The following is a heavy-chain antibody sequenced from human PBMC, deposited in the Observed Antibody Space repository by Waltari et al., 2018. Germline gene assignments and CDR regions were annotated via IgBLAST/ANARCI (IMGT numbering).Heavy chain of an antibody. J-gene: IGHJ4*02. CDR1: GFTFSNFW. CDR2: IKQEGGER. V-gene: IGHV3-7*01. Sequence: EVQLVESGGGLVQPGGSLRLSFAASGFTFSNFWMNWVRQAPGKGLEWVAKIKQEGGERYYVDSVKGRFTISRDNAKNSLYLQMNSLRAEDTAVYYCARRWLQSGYFDYWGQGTLVTVSS. CDR3: ARRWLQSGYFDY. D-gene: IGHD5-12*01.